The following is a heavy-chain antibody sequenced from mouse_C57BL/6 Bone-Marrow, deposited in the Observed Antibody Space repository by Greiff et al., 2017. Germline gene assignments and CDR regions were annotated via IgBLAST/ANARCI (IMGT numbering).Heavy chain of an antibody. CDR1: LYTFSRRVH. V-gene: IGHV1-87*01. J-gene: IGHJ3*01. CDR3: SYDSSVYYCACPLHDGYSFAY. CDR2: GQGLAWIG. D-gene: IGHD2-3*01. Sequence: QVQLQQSGPELARPWASVKISCQALYTFSRRVHFAIRDTTYWMPWVKQRTGQGLAWIGAIYPGNGDTSYNQKFKGKATLTADKSSSTAYMQLSSLTSYDSSVYYCACPLHDGYSFAYWGQGTLVTVSA.